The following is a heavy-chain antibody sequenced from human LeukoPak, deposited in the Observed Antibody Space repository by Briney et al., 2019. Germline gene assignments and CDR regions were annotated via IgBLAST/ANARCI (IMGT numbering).Heavy chain of an antibody. Sequence: SETLSLTCTVSGGSISSYYWSWIRQPAWKGLEWIGRIYTTESTTYNPSLKSRVTMSVDTSKNQFSLKLSSVTAADTAVYFCARGPSAWYSLDYWGQGTLVTVSS. CDR2: IYTTEST. V-gene: IGHV4-4*07. CDR3: ARGPSAWYSLDY. D-gene: IGHD6-19*01. CDR1: GGSISSYY. J-gene: IGHJ4*02.